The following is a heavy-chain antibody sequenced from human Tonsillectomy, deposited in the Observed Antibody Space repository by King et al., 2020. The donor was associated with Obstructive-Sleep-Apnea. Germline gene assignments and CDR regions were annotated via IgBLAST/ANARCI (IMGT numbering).Heavy chain of an antibody. CDR2: IWYDGSNR. CDR1: GFSFSNYG. J-gene: IGHJ2*01. CDR3: ARQGGYCGGDCYPGYFDP. Sequence: VQLVESGGGVGQPGRSLRLSCAASGFSFSNYGMHWVRQAPGKGLEGVAVIWYDGSNRYYADSVKGRFIISRDNSKKGLYLQMNSLIAEDTAVYFCARQGGYCGGDCYPGYFDPWGRGTLVTVSS. D-gene: IGHD2-21*02. V-gene: IGHV3-33*01.